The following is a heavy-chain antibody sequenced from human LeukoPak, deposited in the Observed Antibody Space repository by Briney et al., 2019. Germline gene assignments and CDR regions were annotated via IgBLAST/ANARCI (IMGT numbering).Heavy chain of an antibody. CDR3: AKDSGPCESGHYGH. V-gene: IGHV3-23*01. J-gene: IGHJ4*02. CDR1: GFPFRRYP. Sequence: GGSLRLSCAASGFPFRRYPMLWAPHTPGKRLEWVSDISGWGGTIYYPHPVKGRFTISRDNSKNTLFLQMNTQRAEDPAVLSWAKDSGPCESGHYGHWGQGTLVTVSS. CDR2: ISGWGGTI. D-gene: IGHD3-22*01.